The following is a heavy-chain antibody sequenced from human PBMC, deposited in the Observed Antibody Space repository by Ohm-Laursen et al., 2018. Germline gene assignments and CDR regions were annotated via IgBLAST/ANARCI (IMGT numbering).Heavy chain of an antibody. J-gene: IGHJ5*02. CDR1: GASINNYC. CDR3: ARGDFGDYNWFDP. D-gene: IGHD3-10*01. Sequence: SDTLSLTCTVSGASINNYCWNWIRQPAGKGLEWIGRIHFSGSTRYNPSLQGRVTISLDTSNQQFSLKLTSVTAAGTAVYYCARGDFGDYNWFDPWGQGTRITVSS. CDR2: IHFSGST. V-gene: IGHV4-4*07.